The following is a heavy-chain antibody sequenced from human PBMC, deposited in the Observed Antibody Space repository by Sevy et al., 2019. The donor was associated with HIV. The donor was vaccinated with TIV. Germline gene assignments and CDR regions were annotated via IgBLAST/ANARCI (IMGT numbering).Heavy chain of an antibody. CDR3: ARPSPRIAAAASACYDN. CDR2: INGRGGST. D-gene: IGHD6-13*01. V-gene: IGHV3-23*01. CDR1: GYSFSSYA. J-gene: IGHJ4*02. Sequence: GGSLRLSCVVSGYSFSSYAISWVRQAPGKGLEWVSTINGRGGSTYYANSVKGRFTISRDKPKNTLFLQMINLRVDDTAIYYCARPSPRIAAAASACYDNWGQGTLVTVSS.